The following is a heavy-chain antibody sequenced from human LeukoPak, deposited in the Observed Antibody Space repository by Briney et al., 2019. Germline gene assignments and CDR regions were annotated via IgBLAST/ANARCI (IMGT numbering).Heavy chain of an antibody. CDR3: ARDRRGRHYDFWSGYRYGMDV. V-gene: IGHV1-3*01. D-gene: IGHD3-3*01. CDR2: INAGNGNT. CDR1: GYTFTSYG. J-gene: IGHJ6*02. Sequence: ASVKVSCKASGYTFTSYGISWVRQAPGQRLEWMGWINAGNGNTKYSQKFQGRVTITRDTSASTAYMELSRLRSDDTAVYYCARDRRGRHYDFWSGYRYGMDVWGQGTTVTVSS.